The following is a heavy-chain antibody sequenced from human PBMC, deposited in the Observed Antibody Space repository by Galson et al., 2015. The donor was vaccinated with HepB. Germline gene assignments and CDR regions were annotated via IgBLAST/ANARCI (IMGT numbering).Heavy chain of an antibody. D-gene: IGHD4-17*01. J-gene: IGHJ5*02. Sequence: SVKVSCKASGGTFNSYAFNWVRQAPGQGLEWMGWIIPIFGTANYAQKFQGRVTITADISTTTVYMELGSLRSDDSAVFYCATAAFLTTTMTTRWFDPWGQGTLVTVSS. CDR2: IIPIFGTA. CDR1: GGTFNSYA. V-gene: IGHV1-69*06. CDR3: ATAAFLTTTMTTRWFDP.